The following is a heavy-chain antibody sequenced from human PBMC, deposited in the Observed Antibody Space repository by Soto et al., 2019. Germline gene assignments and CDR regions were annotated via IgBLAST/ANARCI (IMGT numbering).Heavy chain of an antibody. D-gene: IGHD3-3*01. CDR1: GFTFSSYS. CDR2: ISSSSSTI. V-gene: IGHV3-48*01. CDR3: ARDLYGNTIFGVVIELDLFDY. J-gene: IGHJ4*02. Sequence: GGSLRLSCAASGFTFSSYSMNWVRQAPGKGLEWVSYISSSSSTIYYADSVKGRFTISRDNAKNSLYLQMNSLRAEDTAVYYCARDLYGNTIFGVVIELDLFDYWGQGTLVTVSS.